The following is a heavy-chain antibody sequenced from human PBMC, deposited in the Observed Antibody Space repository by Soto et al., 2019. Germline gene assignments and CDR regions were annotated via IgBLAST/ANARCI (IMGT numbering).Heavy chain of an antibody. J-gene: IGHJ6*02. CDR1: GFTFSSYG. CDR2: IWYDGSNR. D-gene: IGHD1-26*01. V-gene: IGHV3-33*01. Sequence: QVQLVESGGGVVQPGRSLRLSCAASGFTFSSYGMHWVRQAPGKGLEWVTDIWYDGSNRYYADSVKGRFTISRDNSKNTLYLQMNSLRAEDTAVYYCARDQSPGSGGSYGGENYFYYYGMDVWGQGTTVTVSS. CDR3: ARDQSPGSGGSYGGENYFYYYGMDV.